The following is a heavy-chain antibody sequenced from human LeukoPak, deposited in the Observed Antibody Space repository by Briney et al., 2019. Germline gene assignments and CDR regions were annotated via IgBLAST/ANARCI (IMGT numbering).Heavy chain of an antibody. CDR1: DASIKTHY. V-gene: IGHV4-59*08. CDR3: ARHYSIMGGRLSEYWLDH. Sequence: SETLSLTCSVSDASIKTHYWSWIWQPLGKGLEWIGHIFHSGSIKYNLSLKSRVTVSLDTSKKQVSLKLTSVPAADTAVYYCARHYSIMGGRLSEYWLDHWGQGTLVTVSS. D-gene: IGHD2-8*01. J-gene: IGHJ5*02. CDR2: IFHSGSI.